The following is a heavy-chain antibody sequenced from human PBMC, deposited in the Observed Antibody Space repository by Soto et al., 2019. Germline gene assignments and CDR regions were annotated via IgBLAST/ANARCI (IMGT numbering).Heavy chain of an antibody. V-gene: IGHV1-18*04. J-gene: IGHJ4*02. D-gene: IGHD1-7*01. CDR3: AGVGAELELRRYSDY. CDR1: GYILTSYG. CDR2: ISGYNGNT. Sequence: QVQLVQSGAEVKKPGASVKVSCKASGYILTSYGISWVRQAPGQGLEWMGWISGYNGNTNYVQKFQGRVTMTTDTSTSTAYMEVRSLKSDDTAVYYCAGVGAELELRRYSDYWGQGTLVSVSS.